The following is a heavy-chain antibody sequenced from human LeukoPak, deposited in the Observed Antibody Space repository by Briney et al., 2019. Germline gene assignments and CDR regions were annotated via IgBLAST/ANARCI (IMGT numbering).Heavy chain of an antibody. CDR1: GFTFSSLR. CDR2: ISSTSSYI. D-gene: IGHD4-11*01. J-gene: IGHJ4*03. Sequence: AGGYLRLSCAASGFTFSSLRLDWVRQAPGKGLEWVSSISSTSSYIYYADSVKGRFTISRDNARNSLYLQMNSLRAEDTAVYYCARVGDYSDYAPDYSGQGTLVTVSS. CDR3: ARVGDYSDYAPDY. V-gene: IGHV3-21*06.